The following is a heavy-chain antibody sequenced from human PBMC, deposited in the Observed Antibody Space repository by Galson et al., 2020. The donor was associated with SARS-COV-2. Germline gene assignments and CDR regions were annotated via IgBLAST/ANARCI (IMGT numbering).Heavy chain of an antibody. J-gene: IGHJ4*02. D-gene: IGHD3-10*01. CDR1: GFTFDDYG. CDR2: INWNGGST. V-gene: IGHV3-20*04. Sequence: GGSLKLSCAASGFTFDDYGMSWVRQAPGKGLEWVSGINWNGGSTGYADSVKGRFTISRDNAKNSLYLQMNSLRAEDTAVYYCAKETYYGSGSYYGSPHFDYWGQGTLVTVSS. CDR3: AKETYYGSGSYYGSPHFDY.